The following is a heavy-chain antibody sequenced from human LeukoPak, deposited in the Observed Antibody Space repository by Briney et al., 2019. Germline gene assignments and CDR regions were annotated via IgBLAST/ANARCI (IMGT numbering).Heavy chain of an antibody. Sequence: SETLSLTCAVYGGSFSGYYWSWIRQPPGKGLEWIGEINHSGSTNCNPSLKSRVTISIDTSKNQFSLKVSSVTAADTAVYYCARGPGYCSGGSCFSAGFDYWGQGTLVTVSS. CDR3: ARGPGYCSGGSCFSAGFDY. CDR2: INHSGST. V-gene: IGHV4-34*01. CDR1: GGSFSGYY. J-gene: IGHJ4*02. D-gene: IGHD2-15*01.